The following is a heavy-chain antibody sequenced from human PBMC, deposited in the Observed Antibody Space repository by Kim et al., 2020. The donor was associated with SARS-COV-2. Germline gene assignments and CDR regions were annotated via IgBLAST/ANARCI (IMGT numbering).Heavy chain of an antibody. Sequence: GGSLRLSCAASGFTFSSYAMSWVRQAPGKGLEWVSAISGSGGSTYYADSVKGRFTISRDNSKNTLYLQMNSLRAEDTAVYYCAKDLDRTIYSYGQRPEYFQHWGQGTLVTVSS. D-gene: IGHD5-18*01. CDR1: GFTFSSYA. CDR2: ISGSGGST. CDR3: AKDLDRTIYSYGQRPEYFQH. J-gene: IGHJ1*01. V-gene: IGHV3-23*01.